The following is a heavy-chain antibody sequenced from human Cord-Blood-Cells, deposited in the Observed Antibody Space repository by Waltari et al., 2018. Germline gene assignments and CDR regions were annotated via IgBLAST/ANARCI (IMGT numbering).Heavy chain of an antibody. Sequence: EVQLVESGGGLVQPGGSLRLSCAASGFTFSSYWMSWVRQAPGMGREGVANIKQDGSKKYYVDSVKGRFTIARDNAKNSLYLQRNSLGAEDTAVYYCAGGVYSNWYFDLWGRGTLVTVSS. J-gene: IGHJ2*01. D-gene: IGHD4-4*01. CDR2: IKQDGSKK. CDR3: AGGVYSNWYFDL. V-gene: IGHV3-7*01. CDR1: GFTFSSYW.